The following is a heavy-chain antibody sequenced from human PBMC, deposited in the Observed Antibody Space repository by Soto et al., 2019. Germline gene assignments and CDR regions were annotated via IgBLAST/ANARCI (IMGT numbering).Heavy chain of an antibody. D-gene: IGHD1-26*01. CDR3: AKGGVYVVGASRS. CDR1: GFTFSTYA. CDR2: ISGSGDTT. Sequence: EVQLLESGGSLVQPGGSLRLSCAASGFTFSTYAMSWVRQAPGKGLEWVSGISGSGDTTYYADSVKGRFTISRDNSKNTLHLQMNSLRAEDTAIYYCAKGGVYVVGASRSWGQGTLVTVSS. V-gene: IGHV3-23*01. J-gene: IGHJ5*02.